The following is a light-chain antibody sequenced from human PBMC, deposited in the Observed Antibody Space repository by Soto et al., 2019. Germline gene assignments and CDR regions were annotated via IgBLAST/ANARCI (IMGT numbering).Light chain of an antibody. CDR1: ESIRNN. V-gene: IGKV1-39*01. CDR3: QQTYSTPRGA. J-gene: IGKJ1*01. CDR2: AAS. Sequence: DIQMTQSPSSLSASVGDRVTITCRASESIRNNLNWYQQKPGKAPKLLIYAASTLQSGVPSRFSGGGSGTEFILTIGSLQPEDFTTYYCQQTYSTPRGAFGQGPKVEFK.